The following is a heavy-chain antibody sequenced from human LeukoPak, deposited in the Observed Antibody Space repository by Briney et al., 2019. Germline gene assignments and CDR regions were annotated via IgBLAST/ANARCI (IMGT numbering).Heavy chain of an antibody. D-gene: IGHD3-22*01. J-gene: IGHJ4*02. CDR2: ISYDGSNK. CDR3: ARSYDSSGCYFDY. Sequence: GGSLRLSCAASGFTFSSYAMHWVRQAPGKGLEWVAVISYDGSNKYYADSVKGRFTISRDNSKNTLYLQMNSLRAEDTAVYYCARSYDSSGCYFDYWGQGTLVTVSS. V-gene: IGHV3-30*04. CDR1: GFTFSSYA.